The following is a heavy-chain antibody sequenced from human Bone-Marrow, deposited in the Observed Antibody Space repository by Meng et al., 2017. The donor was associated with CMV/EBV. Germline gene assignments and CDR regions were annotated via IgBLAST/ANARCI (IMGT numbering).Heavy chain of an antibody. J-gene: IGHJ4*01. CDR1: GGTFSSYA. CDR2: IIPIFGTA. Sequence: SVKVSCKASGGTFSSYAISWVRQAPGQGLEWMGGIIPIFGTANYAQKFQGRVTITTDESTSTAYMELSSLRSEDTAVYYCASTPERWLQTFDYWGHGTLVTVSS. CDR3: ASTPERWLQTFDY. D-gene: IGHD5-24*01. V-gene: IGHV1-69*05.